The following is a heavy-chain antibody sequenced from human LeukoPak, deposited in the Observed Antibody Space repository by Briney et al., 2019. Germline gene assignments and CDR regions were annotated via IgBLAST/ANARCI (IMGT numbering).Heavy chain of an antibody. D-gene: IGHD4-23*01. V-gene: IGHV4-59*01. CDR1: GGSISSYY. CDR2: IYYSGST. CDR3: ARSGYGGDSDAFDI. J-gene: IGHJ3*02. Sequence: PSETLSLTCTVSGGSISSYYWSWIRQPPGKGLEWIGYIYYSGSTNYNPSLKSRVTISVDTSKNQFSLKLSSVTAADTAVYYCARSGYGGDSDAFDIWGQGQWSPSLQ.